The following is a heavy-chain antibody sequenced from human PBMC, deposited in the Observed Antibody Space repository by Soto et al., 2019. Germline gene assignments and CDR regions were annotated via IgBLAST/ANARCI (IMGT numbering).Heavy chain of an antibody. CDR2: IFTRSSQI. Sequence: GGSLRLSCTASGFTFSSFNMNWVRQAPGKGLEWVSSIFTRSSQIYYADSVKGRFTISRDDAKNSLFLQMNSLSVEDTAVYYCARDLLAGQQLVIPWFHPWGQGTLVTVSS. J-gene: IGHJ5*02. D-gene: IGHD1-26*01. CDR3: ARDLLAGQQLVIPWFHP. CDR1: GFTFSSFN. V-gene: IGHV3-21*01.